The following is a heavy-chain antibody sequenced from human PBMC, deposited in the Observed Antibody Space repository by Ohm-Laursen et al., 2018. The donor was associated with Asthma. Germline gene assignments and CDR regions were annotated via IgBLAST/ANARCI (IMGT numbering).Heavy chain of an antibody. CDR2: ISGSGGRT. J-gene: IGHJ6*02. Sequence: SLRLSCAASGFTFSNQAMSWVRQAPGKGLEWVSAISGSGGRTYYADSVKGRFTISRDNSKNTLYLLLNSLRADDTAVYYCATWTGNYPLDVWGQGTTVTASS. CDR3: ATWTGNYPLDV. CDR1: GFTFSNQA. D-gene: IGHD3/OR15-3a*01. V-gene: IGHV3-23*01.